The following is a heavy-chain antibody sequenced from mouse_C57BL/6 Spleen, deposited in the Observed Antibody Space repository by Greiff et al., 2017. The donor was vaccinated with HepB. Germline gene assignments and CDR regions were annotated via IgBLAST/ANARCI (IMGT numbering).Heavy chain of an antibody. J-gene: IGHJ4*01. CDR3: ARSSPSTGTKDAMDY. V-gene: IGHV1-49*01. CDR1: YFAFMASA. D-gene: IGHD4-1*02. Sequence: LVESGAELVRPGSSVKLSCKDSYFAFMASAMHWVKQRPGHGLEWIGSFTMYSDATEYSENFKGKATLTANTSSSTAYTELSSLTSEDSAVYYCARSSPSTGTKDAMDYWGQGTSVTVSS. CDR2: FTMYSDAT.